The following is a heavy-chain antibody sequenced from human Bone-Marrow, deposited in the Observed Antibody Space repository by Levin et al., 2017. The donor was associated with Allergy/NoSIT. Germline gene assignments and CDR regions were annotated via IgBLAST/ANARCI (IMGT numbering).Heavy chain of an antibody. J-gene: IGHJ4*02. Sequence: GESLKISCRGSGYYFTSHWIAWVRQTPGKGLEWMGIIYPDDSDTRYNPSFQGQVTISVDKSITTAYLQWSSLKASDSAIYYCARLVSVAGIDHWGQGTRVTVSS. V-gene: IGHV5-51*01. CDR3: ARLVSVAGIDH. CDR2: IYPDDSDT. D-gene: IGHD6-19*01. CDR1: GYYFTSHW.